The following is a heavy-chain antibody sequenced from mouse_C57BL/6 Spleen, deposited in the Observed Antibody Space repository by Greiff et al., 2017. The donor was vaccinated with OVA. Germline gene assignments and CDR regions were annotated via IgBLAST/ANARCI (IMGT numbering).Heavy chain of an antibody. Sequence: EVKLMESGGGLVQPGGSMKLSCVASGFTFSNYWMNWVRQSPEKGLEWVAQIRLKSDNYATHYAESVKGRFTISRDDSKSSVYLQMNNLRAEDTGIYYCTAMGDFDYWGQGTTLTVSS. CDR2: IRLKSDNYAT. CDR1: GFTFSNYW. CDR3: TAMGDFDY. D-gene: IGHD2-3*01. J-gene: IGHJ2*01. V-gene: IGHV6-3*01.